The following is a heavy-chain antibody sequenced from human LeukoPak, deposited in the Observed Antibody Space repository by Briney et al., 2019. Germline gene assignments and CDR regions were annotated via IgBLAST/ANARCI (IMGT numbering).Heavy chain of an antibody. Sequence: GGSLRPSCAPSGYTFSTYNMNWVRQAPGKGLEWVSSISTSSNYIYYADSVRGRFTISRDNAKSSLYLQMNSLRAEDTDVYYCARDVGASAPDAFDIWGQGTMVTVSS. D-gene: IGHD3-16*01. V-gene: IGHV3-21*01. CDR1: GYTFSTYN. J-gene: IGHJ3*02. CDR2: ISTSSNYI. CDR3: ARDVGASAPDAFDI.